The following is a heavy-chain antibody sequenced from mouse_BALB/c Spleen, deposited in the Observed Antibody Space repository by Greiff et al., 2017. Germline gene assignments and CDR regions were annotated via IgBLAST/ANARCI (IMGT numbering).Heavy chain of an antibody. CDR1: GYTFTDYE. Sequence: VQLQQSGAELVRPGDSVTLSCKASGYTFTDYEMHWVKQTPVHGLEWIGAIDPETGGTAYNQKFKGKATMTVDKSSSTAYMELARLTSEDSAIYYCARGLGRTLYYAIDYWGQGTSVTVSS. CDR2: IDPETGGT. D-gene: IGHD4-1*01. V-gene: IGHV1-15*01. CDR3: ARGLGRTLYYAIDY. J-gene: IGHJ4*01.